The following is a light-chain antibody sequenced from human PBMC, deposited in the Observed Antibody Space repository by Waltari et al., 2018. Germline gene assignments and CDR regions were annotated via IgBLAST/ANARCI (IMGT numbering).Light chain of an antibody. Sequence: QSVLTQPPSVSAAPGQKVTNPCPGSWSNIGNNYVSWYQQFPGAAPKLLMFENNKRPSGIPDRFSGSKSGTSATLGITGLQTGDEADYYCGTWDNSLNAVVFGGGTKLTVL. CDR1: WSNIGNNY. CDR2: ENN. V-gene: IGLV1-51*02. CDR3: GTWDNSLNAVV. J-gene: IGLJ2*01.